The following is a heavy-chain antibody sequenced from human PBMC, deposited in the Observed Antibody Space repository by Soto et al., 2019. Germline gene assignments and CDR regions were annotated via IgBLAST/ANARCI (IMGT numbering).Heavy chain of an antibody. CDR1: GFTFSNSA. CDR3: AKVRVGIDVYFDY. J-gene: IGHJ4*02. Sequence: EGSLRLSCAASGFTFSNSAMTWVRQAPAKGLEWVSTIRDSDSGGSTFYADSVKGRFTISRDDSKNTLYLQMSSLRAEDTAMYYCAKVRVGIDVYFDYWGQRALVTVSS. V-gene: IGHV3-23*01. CDR2: IRDSDSGGST. D-gene: IGHD2-21*01.